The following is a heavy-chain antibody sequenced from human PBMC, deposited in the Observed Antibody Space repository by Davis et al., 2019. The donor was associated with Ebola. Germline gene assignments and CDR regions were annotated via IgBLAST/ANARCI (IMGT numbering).Heavy chain of an antibody. CDR2: MNPNRGNT. CDR3: VRSITMVRGESWFDP. V-gene: IGHV1-8*01. J-gene: IGHJ5*02. CDR1: GYTFTSYD. Sequence: AASVPVSCKASGYTFTSYDINWVRQATGQGLEWMGWMNPNRGNTGYAQKFQGRVTITRDTSASTAYMELRSLRSDDTAVYYCVRSITMVRGESWFDPWGQGTLVTVSS. D-gene: IGHD3-10*01.